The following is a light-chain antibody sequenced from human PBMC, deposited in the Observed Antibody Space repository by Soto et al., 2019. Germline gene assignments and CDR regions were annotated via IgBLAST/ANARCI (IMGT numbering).Light chain of an antibody. CDR2: GAS. V-gene: IGKV3-20*01. J-gene: IGKJ1*01. CDR3: QQYGNSPWT. CDR1: QSVSSSY. Sequence: EIVLTQSPGTLSLAQGERATLSCRASQSVSSSYLVWYQQKPGQAPTLLIYGASTRATGIPDRFSGSGSGTDFTLTISRLEPEDFAVYYCQQYGNSPWTFGQGTKVEI.